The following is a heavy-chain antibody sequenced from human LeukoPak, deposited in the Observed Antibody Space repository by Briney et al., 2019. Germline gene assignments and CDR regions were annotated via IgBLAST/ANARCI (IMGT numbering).Heavy chain of an antibody. V-gene: IGHV3-11*01. CDR3: ARKPTYYGDYGFENAFDI. J-gene: IGHJ3*02. D-gene: IGHD4-17*01. CDR1: GFTFSDYY. CDR2: ISSSGSTI. Sequence: GGSLGLSCAASGFTFSDYYMSWIRQAPGKGLEWVSYISSSGSTIYYADSVKGRFTISRDNAKNSLYLQMNSLRAEDTAVYYCARKPTYYGDYGFENAFDIWGQGTMVTVSS.